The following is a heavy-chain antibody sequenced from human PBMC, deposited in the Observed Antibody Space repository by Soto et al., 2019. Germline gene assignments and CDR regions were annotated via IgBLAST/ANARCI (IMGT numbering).Heavy chain of an antibody. V-gene: IGHV3-48*02. J-gene: IGHJ6*02. Sequence: GGSLRLSCAASGFTFSSYSMNWVRQAPGKGLEWVSYISSSSSTIYYADSVKGRFTISRDNAKNSLYLQMNSLRDEDTAVYYCARVGGWYDYYYYGMDVRGQGTTVTVSS. D-gene: IGHD6-19*01. CDR2: ISSSSSTI. CDR1: GFTFSSYS. CDR3: ARVGGWYDYYYYGMDV.